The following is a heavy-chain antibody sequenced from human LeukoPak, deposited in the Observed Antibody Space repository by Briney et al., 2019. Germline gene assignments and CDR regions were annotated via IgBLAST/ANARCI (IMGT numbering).Heavy chain of an antibody. CDR3: AAGPSVYFDL. CDR1: GFTVSSNY. CDR2: FYAGGST. Sequence: GGSLRLSCAASGFTVSSNYTSWVRQAPGKGLEWVPVFYAGGSTYYADSVKGRFTISRDISKNTLYLQMNSLRAEDTAVYYCAAGPSVYFDLWGRGTLVTVSS. V-gene: IGHV3-66*01. J-gene: IGHJ2*01. D-gene: IGHD3-10*01.